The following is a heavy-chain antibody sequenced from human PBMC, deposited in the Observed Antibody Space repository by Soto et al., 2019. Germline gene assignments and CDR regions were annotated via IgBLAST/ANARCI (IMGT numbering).Heavy chain of an antibody. Sequence: QVQLVQSGAEVKKPGSSVKVSCKASGGTFSSYAISWVRQAPGQGLEWMGGIIPIFGTANYAQKFQGRVTITADESTSTAYMELSSLRSEDTAVYYCVSHCSSTSCYVRYSSSWGEYFQHWGQGTLVTVSS. CDR2: IIPIFGTA. J-gene: IGHJ1*01. D-gene: IGHD2-2*01. CDR1: GGTFSSYA. V-gene: IGHV1-69*01. CDR3: VSHCSSTSCYVRYSSSWGEYFQH.